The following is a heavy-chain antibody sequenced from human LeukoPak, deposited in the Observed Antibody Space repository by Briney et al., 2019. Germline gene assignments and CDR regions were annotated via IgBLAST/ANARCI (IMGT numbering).Heavy chain of an antibody. Sequence: SVKDSCKPSGGTFSSYAISWVRQAPGQGLEWMGRIIPIFGTANYAQKFQGRVTITADESTSTDYVELSSLRSEDTAVYYCAREGGASGSYYQYYYYYMDVWGKGTTVSISS. CDR1: GGTFSSYA. D-gene: IGHD3-10*01. CDR2: IIPIFGTA. V-gene: IGHV1-69*01. CDR3: AREGGASGSYYQYYYYYMDV. J-gene: IGHJ6*03.